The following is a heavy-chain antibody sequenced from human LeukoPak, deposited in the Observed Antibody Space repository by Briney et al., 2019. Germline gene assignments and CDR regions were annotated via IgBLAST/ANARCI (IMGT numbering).Heavy chain of an antibody. CDR3: ARVDPAMGRDYYFDW. Sequence: ASVKVSCKASGYTFTDCYIHWVRQAPGQGLEWMGWINPNNGGTKYAQKFRGRVTMTSDTSISTAYLDLTRLTSDDTAMYYCARVDPAMGRDYYFDWWGQGTLVTVSS. D-gene: IGHD3-10*01. J-gene: IGHJ4*02. CDR1: GYTFTDCY. CDR2: INPNNGGT. V-gene: IGHV1-2*02.